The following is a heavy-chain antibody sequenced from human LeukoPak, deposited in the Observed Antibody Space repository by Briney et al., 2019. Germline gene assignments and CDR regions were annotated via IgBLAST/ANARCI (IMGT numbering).Heavy chain of an antibody. CDR1: GYTFTSYG. CDR2: ISAYNGNT. Sequence: ASVKVSCKASGYTFTSYGISWVRQAPGQGLEWMGWISAYNGNTNCAQKLQGRVTMTTDTSTSTAYMELRSLRSDDTAVYYCAAYYDSSGYDAFDIWGQGTMVTVSS. J-gene: IGHJ3*02. V-gene: IGHV1-18*01. CDR3: AAYYDSSGYDAFDI. D-gene: IGHD3-22*01.